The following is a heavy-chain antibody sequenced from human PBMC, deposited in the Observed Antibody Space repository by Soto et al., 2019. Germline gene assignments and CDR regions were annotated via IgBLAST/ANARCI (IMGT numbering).Heavy chain of an antibody. CDR1: GFTFSRYG. CDR2: IWYDGSNT. CDR3: ASDNADSAYYIDR. D-gene: IGHD1-26*01. J-gene: IGHJ1*01. Sequence: QAQLVESGGGVVQPGRSLRLSCVTSGFTFSRYGIHWVRQAPGKGLEWVGIIWYDGSNTYYADSVKGRFTISRDNSKNTLYLQMNSLRVEDTAVYYCASDNADSAYYIDRWGQGTLVIVSS. V-gene: IGHV3-33*01.